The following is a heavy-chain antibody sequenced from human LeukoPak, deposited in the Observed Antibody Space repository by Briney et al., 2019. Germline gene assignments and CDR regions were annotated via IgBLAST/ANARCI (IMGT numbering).Heavy chain of an antibody. D-gene: IGHD2-15*01. Sequence: GRSLRLSCAASGFTLSSNAMHWVRQAPGKGLEWVAPISYDGNNKYYADSVKGRFTISRDNAKNSLYLQMNSLRAEDTAVYYCARGHDEVAIYYYYGMDVWGQGTTVTVSS. CDR3: ARGHDEVAIYYYYGMDV. J-gene: IGHJ6*02. V-gene: IGHV3-30*04. CDR2: ISYDGNNK. CDR1: GFTLSSNA.